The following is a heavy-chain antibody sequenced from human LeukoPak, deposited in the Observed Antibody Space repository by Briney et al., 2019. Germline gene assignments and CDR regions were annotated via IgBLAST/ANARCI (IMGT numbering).Heavy chain of an antibody. Sequence: SETLSLTCAVSGGSISSGGYSWSWIRQPPGKGLEWIGYIYHSGSTYYNPSLKSRVTISVDRSKSQFSLKLSSVTAADTAVYYCARVSMTTVTFDYWGQGTLVTVSS. CDR2: IYHSGST. CDR3: ARVSMTTVTFDY. D-gene: IGHD4-17*01. CDR1: GGSISSGGYS. J-gene: IGHJ4*02. V-gene: IGHV4-30-2*01.